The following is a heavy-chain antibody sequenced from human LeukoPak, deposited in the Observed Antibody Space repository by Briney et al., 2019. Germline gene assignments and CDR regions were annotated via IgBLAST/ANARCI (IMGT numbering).Heavy chain of an antibody. CDR1: GFTFSSYG. J-gene: IGHJ4*02. CDR3: AARGYCSGTSCLLEY. CDR2: IWYDGSNK. D-gene: IGHD2-2*01. Sequence: GGSLRLSCAASGFTFSSYGMHWVRQAPGKGLEWVAVIWYDGSNKYYADSVKGRFTISRDNAKNTVYLQMNSLRAEDTAVYYCAARGYCSGTSCLLEYWGQGTLVTVSS. V-gene: IGHV3-33*03.